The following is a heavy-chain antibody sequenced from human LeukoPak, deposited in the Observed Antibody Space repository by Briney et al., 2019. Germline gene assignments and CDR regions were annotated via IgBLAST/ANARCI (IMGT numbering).Heavy chain of an antibody. CDR1: GLTLSNYW. CDR2: INQYGSEK. D-gene: IGHD3-22*01. V-gene: IGHV3-7*05. CDR3: ARDSRGYPY. J-gene: IGHJ4*02. Sequence: GGSLRLSCAASGLTLSNYWMTWVRQAPGKGLEWVANINQYGSEKNYVDSVKGRFTISRDNAKNSLYLEMNSLRAEDMGVYYCARDSRGYPYWGQGTLVTVSS.